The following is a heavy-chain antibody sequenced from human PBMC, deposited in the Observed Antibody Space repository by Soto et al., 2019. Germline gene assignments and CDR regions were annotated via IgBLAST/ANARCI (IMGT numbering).Heavy chain of an antibody. V-gene: IGHV1-18*04. CDR1: GYTFTTYG. CDR3: ARDRYYYGSGSYYISWFDP. Sequence: GASVKVSCKTSGYTFTTYGVSWVRQAPGQGLEWMGWISAYNGNTNYAQKLQGRVTMTTDTSTSTAYMELRGLRSDDTAVYYCARDRYYYGSGSYYISWFDPWGQGTLGTVS. D-gene: IGHD3-10*01. J-gene: IGHJ5*02. CDR2: ISAYNGNT.